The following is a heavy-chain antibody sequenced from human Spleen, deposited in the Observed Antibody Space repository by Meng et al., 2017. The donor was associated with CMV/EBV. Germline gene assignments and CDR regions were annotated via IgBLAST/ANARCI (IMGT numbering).Heavy chain of an antibody. CDR3: AKDEGSSSSGDY. J-gene: IGHJ4*02. V-gene: IGHV1-46*01. D-gene: IGHD6-6*01. Sequence: QVQLVRSGAGVKKPGSSVKVSCKASGGTFSSYAISWVRQAPGQGLEWMGIINPSGGSTSYAQKFRGRVTMTRHTSISTAYMDLSGLTSDDTAIYYCAKDEGSSSSGDYWGQGTLVTVSS. CDR1: GGTFSSYA. CDR2: INPSGGST.